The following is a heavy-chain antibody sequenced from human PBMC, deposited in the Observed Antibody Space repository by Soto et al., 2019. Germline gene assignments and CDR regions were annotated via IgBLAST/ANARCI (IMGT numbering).Heavy chain of an antibody. Sequence: GGSLRLSCAASGFTFSSYAMSWVRQAPGKGLEWVSSINNSSSIIYYADSVKGRFTISRLSSKNTVFLQMNSLRPDDSAVYYCASLAVRHTPVVDLDYWGRGTLVTVSS. J-gene: IGHJ4*02. V-gene: IGHV3-23*05. CDR3: ASLAVRHTPVVDLDY. D-gene: IGHD5-18*01. CDR2: INNSSSII. CDR1: GFTFSSYA.